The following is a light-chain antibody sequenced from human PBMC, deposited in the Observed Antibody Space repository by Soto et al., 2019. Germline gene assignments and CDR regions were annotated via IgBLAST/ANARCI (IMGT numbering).Light chain of an antibody. CDR1: QSVSSSY. V-gene: IGKV3D-20*02. CDR3: QQRNNWTPVA. Sequence: EIVLTQCTGTLSLSPGERATLSCRASQSVSSSYLAWYQQKPGQAPRLLIYDASNRATGIPVRFSGSGSGTDFTLTISILELEDVAVYYCQQRNNWTPVAFGGGTEVDI. CDR2: DAS. J-gene: IGKJ4*01.